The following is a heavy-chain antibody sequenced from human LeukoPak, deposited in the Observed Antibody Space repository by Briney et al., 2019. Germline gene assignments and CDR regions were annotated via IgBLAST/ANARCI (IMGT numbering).Heavy chain of an antibody. Sequence: GGSLRLSCSASGFTITNYAFSWVRQAPGKGLEWVSAITGRGDKTYYTDSVKGRFTLSRDNSKNTLYLQMNSLRAEDTAVYYCARAGRDGYNYADYWGQGTLVTVSS. CDR1: GFTITNYA. CDR2: ITGRGDKT. CDR3: ARAGRDGYNYADY. V-gene: IGHV3-23*01. D-gene: IGHD5-24*01. J-gene: IGHJ4*02.